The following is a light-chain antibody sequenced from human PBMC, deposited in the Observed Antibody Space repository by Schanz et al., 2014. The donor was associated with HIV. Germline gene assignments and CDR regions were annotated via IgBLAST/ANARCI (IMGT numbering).Light chain of an antibody. J-gene: IGLJ2*01. Sequence: QSVLTQPASVSGSPGQSITISCTGTSSDVGGYNYVSWYQHHPGKAPKLMIYDVSNRPSGVSNRFSGSKSGNTASLTISGLQAEDEADYYCCSYTGSGTLVFGGGTKLTVL. CDR1: SSDVGGYNY. CDR2: DVS. CDR3: CSYTGSGTLV. V-gene: IGLV2-14*03.